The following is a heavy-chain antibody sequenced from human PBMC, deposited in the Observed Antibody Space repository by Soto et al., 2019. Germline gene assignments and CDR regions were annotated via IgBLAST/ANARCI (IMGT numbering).Heavy chain of an antibody. CDR1: GFTFSSYS. CDR3: ARRRVPSIAALPDAFDI. CDR2: ISSSSSYI. J-gene: IGHJ3*02. V-gene: IGHV3-21*01. Sequence: GGSLRLSCAASGFTFSSYSMNWVRQAPGKGLEWVSSISSSSSYIYYADSVKGRFTISRDNAKNSLYLQMNSLRAEDTAVYYCARRRVPSIAALPDAFDIWGQGTIVTVPS. D-gene: IGHD6-6*01.